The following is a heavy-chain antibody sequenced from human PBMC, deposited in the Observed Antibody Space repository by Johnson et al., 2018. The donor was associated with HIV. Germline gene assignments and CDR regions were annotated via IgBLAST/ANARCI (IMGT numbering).Heavy chain of an antibody. CDR3: ARLGLTDAFDI. J-gene: IGHJ3*02. D-gene: IGHD2-8*01. Sequence: MQLVESGGGLVQPGGSLRLSCAASGFTVSSNYMSWVRQAPGKGLEWVSVIYSGGSPYYADSVQGRFTISRDNSKNTLYLQMNSLRAEDTAVYYCARLGLTDAFDIWGQGTMVTFSP. V-gene: IGHV3-66*01. CDR2: IYSGGSP. CDR1: GFTVSSNY.